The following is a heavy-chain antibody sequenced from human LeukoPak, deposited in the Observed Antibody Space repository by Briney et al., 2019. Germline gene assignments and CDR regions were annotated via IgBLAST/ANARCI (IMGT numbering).Heavy chain of an antibody. V-gene: IGHV4-31*03. CDR1: GGSISSGGYY. CDR2: IYYSGST. CDR3: ARSQDCSSTSCQSDY. J-gene: IGHJ4*02. Sequence: SETLSPTCTVSGGSISSGGYYWSWIRQHPGKGLEWIGYIYYSGSTYYNPSLKSRVTISVDTSKNQFSLKLSSVTAADTAVYYCARSQDCSSTSCQSDYWGQGTLVTVSS. D-gene: IGHD2-2*01.